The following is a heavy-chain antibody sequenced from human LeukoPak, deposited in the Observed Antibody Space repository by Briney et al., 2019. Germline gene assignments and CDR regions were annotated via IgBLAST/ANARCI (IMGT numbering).Heavy chain of an antibody. CDR2: ISSTSSTI. V-gene: IGHV3-48*04. Sequence: GGSLRLSCAASGFTFNRYSMTWVRQAPGKGLEWLSYISSTSSTIYYADSVRGRFTISRDNAKISLYLQVNSLRAEDTAVYYCARDFYGDYYFDYWGQGTLVTVSS. D-gene: IGHD7-27*01. J-gene: IGHJ4*02. CDR3: ARDFYGDYYFDY. CDR1: GFTFNRYS.